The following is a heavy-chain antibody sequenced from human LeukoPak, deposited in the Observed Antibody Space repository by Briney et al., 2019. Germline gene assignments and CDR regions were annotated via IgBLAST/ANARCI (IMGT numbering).Heavy chain of an antibody. J-gene: IGHJ4*02. CDR1: GGSIRSSYYY. CDR2: IYDSGST. V-gene: IGHV4-39*02. Sequence: SETLSLTCTVSGGSIRSSYYYWGWIRQPPGKGLEWIGSIYDSGSTYYNPSLKSRVTISVDTSKNQFSLKLNSVTAADTAVYYCAREGGDSSGYYFDYWGQGTLVTVSS. CDR3: AREGGDSSGYYFDY. D-gene: IGHD3-22*01.